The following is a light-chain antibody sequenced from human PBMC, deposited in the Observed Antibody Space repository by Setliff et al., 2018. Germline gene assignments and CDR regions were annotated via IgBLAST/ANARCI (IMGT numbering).Light chain of an antibody. J-gene: IGLJ1*01. CDR2: RNN. V-gene: IGLV1-44*01. CDR3: AAWDDSLNGEV. CDR1: NSNVGSNT. Sequence: QSVLTQPPSASGTPGQRVTISCSGSNSNVGSNTVNWYQQLPGTAPKLLIYRNNQRPSGVPDRFSGSKSGTSASLAISGLQSEDEADYYCAAWDDSLNGEVFGTGTKVTVL.